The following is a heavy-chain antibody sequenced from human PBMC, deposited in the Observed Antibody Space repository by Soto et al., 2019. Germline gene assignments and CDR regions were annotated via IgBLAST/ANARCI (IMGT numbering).Heavy chain of an antibody. CDR1: GGTFSSYA. D-gene: IGHD5-12*01. J-gene: IGHJ3*02. CDR2: IIPIFGTA. Sequence: SVKVSCKASGGTFSSYAISWVRQTPGQGLEWMGGIIPIFGTANYAQKFQGRVTITADKSTSTAYMELSSLRSEDTAVYYCARRDGYPRCAFDIWGQGTMVTVSS. CDR3: ARRDGYPRCAFDI. V-gene: IGHV1-69*06.